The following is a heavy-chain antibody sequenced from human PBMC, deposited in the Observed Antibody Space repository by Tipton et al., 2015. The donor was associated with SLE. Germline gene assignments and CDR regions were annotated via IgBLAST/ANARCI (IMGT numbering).Heavy chain of an antibody. CDR2: IYYSGST. V-gene: IGHV4-59*11. Sequence: TLSLTCTVSGGSISSHYWSWIRQPPGKGLEWIGYIYYSGSTNYNPSLKGRVTISVDTSKNQFSLKLSSVTAADTAVYYSARGGYSSSWYWFDPWGQGTLVTVSS. J-gene: IGHJ5*02. CDR1: GGSISSHY. CDR3: ARGGYSSSWYWFDP. D-gene: IGHD6-13*01.